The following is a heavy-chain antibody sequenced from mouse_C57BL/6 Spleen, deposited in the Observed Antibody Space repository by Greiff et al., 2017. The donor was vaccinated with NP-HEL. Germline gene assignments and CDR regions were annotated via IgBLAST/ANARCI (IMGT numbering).Heavy chain of an antibody. CDR3: ARAYGSSSYYFDD. J-gene: IGHJ2*01. CDR1: GYTFTSYW. V-gene: IGHV1-50*01. D-gene: IGHD1-1*01. Sequence: QVQLQQPGAELVKPGASVKLSCKASGYTFTSYWMPWVKQRPGQGLEWIGEIDPSDSYTNYNQKFKGKATFTVDTSSSTAYMQLSSLTSEDSAVYYCARAYGSSSYYFDDWGQGTTLTVSS. CDR2: IDPSDSYT.